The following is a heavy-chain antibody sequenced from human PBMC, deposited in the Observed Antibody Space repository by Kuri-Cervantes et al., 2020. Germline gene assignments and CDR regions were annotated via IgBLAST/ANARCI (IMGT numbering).Heavy chain of an antibody. Sequence: GGSLRLSCAASGFTFSSYEMNWVRQAPGEGLEWVSYISSSGSTIYYADSVKGRFTISRDNAKNSLYLQMNSLRAEDTAVYYCARAGAAAGTGVPPEGYYYYMDVWGKGTTVTVSS. CDR2: ISSSGSTI. CDR1: GFTFSSYE. CDR3: ARAGAAAGTGVPPEGYYYYMDV. V-gene: IGHV3-48*03. J-gene: IGHJ6*03. D-gene: IGHD6-13*01.